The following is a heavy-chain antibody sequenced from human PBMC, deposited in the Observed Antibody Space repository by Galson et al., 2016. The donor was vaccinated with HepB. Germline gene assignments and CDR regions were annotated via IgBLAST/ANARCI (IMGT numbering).Heavy chain of an antibody. CDR3: ARDELEGADYYDSSGSAGY. CDR1: GFTFSTYA. D-gene: IGHD3-22*01. V-gene: IGHV3-21*01. Sequence: SLRLSCAASGFTFSTYAMNWVRQAPGQGLEWVSSISISSTYITYADSVKGRFIISRDNAKSSLYLQMNSLGAEDTAVYYCARDELEGADYYDSSGSAGYWGQGTLVTVSS. J-gene: IGHJ4*02. CDR2: ISISSTYI.